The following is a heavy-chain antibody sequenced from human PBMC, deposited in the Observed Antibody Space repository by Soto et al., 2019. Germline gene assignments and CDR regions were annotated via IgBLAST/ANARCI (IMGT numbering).Heavy chain of an antibody. CDR2: ISSNGGST. J-gene: IGHJ4*02. CDR3: VKGEVAAGTSFDY. D-gene: IGHD1-26*01. CDR1: GFTFSSYA. Sequence: GGSLRLSCSASGFTFSSYAMHWVRQAPGKGLEYVSAISSNGGSTYYADSVKGRFTISRDKSKNTLYLQMSSLRAEDTSVYYCVKGEVAAGTSFDYWGQGTLVTVSS. V-gene: IGHV3-64D*09.